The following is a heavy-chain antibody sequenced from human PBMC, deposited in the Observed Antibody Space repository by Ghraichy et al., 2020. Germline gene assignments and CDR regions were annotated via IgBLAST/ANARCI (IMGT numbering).Heavy chain of an antibody. CDR1: GYTFTSYG. CDR3: ARDATMVRGAFPRLRYFVL. Sequence: ASVKVSCKASGYTFTSYGISWVRQAPGQGLEWMGWISAYNGNTNYAQKLQGRVTMTTDTSTSTAYMELRSLRSDDTAVYYCARDATMVRGAFPRLRYFVLWGRGTLVTVSS. V-gene: IGHV1-18*01. D-gene: IGHD3-10*01. J-gene: IGHJ2*01. CDR2: ISAYNGNT.